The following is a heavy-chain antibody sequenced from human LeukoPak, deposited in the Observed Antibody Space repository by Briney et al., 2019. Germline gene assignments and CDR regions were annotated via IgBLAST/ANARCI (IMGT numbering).Heavy chain of an antibody. D-gene: IGHD3-3*01. Sequence: ASVKVSCKASGYTFTSYYMHWVRQAPGQGLEWMGIINPSGGSTSYARKFQGRVTMTRDTSTSTVYMELSSLRSEDTAVYYCARDVKDTIFGVVIVSWFDPWGQGTLVTVSS. CDR2: INPSGGST. V-gene: IGHV1-46*01. CDR1: GYTFTSYY. J-gene: IGHJ5*02. CDR3: ARDVKDTIFGVVIVSWFDP.